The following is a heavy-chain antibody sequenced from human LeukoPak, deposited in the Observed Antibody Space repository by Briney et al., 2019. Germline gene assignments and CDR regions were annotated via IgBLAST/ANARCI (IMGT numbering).Heavy chain of an antibody. J-gene: IGHJ3*02. V-gene: IGHV4-39*01. CDR3: ARHATYGYEAFDI. Sequence: SETLSLTCTVSGGSISSSSYYWGWIRQPPGKGLEWLGSIYYSGSTYYNPSLKSRVTISVDTSKNQFSLKLSSVTAADTAVYHCARHATYGYEAFDIWGQGTMVTVSS. D-gene: IGHD5-18*01. CDR1: GGSISSSSYY. CDR2: IYYSGST.